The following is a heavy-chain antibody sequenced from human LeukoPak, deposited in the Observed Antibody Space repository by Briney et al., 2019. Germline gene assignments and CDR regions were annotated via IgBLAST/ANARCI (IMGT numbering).Heavy chain of an antibody. D-gene: IGHD4-17*01. CDR2: IYYSGST. J-gene: IGHJ6*02. Sequence: SETLSLACTVSGGSISSYYWSWIRQPPGKGLEWIGYIYYSGSTNYNPSLKSRVTISVDTSKNQFSLKLSSVTAADTAVYYCAKVIRDHDYDIYYYGMDVWGQGTTVTVSS. CDR3: AKVIRDHDYDIYYYGMDV. V-gene: IGHV4-59*01. CDR1: GGSISSYY.